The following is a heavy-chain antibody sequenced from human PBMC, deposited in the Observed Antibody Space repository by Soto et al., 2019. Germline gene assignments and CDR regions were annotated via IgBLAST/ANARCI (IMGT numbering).Heavy chain of an antibody. D-gene: IGHD1-1*01. CDR1: GFTFSSYG. CDR2: ISYDGSNK. J-gene: IGHJ6*02. V-gene: IGHV3-30*18. Sequence: PGGSLRLSCAASGFTFSSYGMPWVRQAPGKGLEWVAVISYDGSNKYYADSVKGRFTISRDNSKNTLYLQMNSLRAEDTAVYYCAKQGALQLERRHYYYGMDVWGQGTTVTVS. CDR3: AKQGALQLERRHYYYGMDV.